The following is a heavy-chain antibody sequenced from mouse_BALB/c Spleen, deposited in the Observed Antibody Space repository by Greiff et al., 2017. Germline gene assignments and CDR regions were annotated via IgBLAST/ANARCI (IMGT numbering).Heavy chain of an antibody. CDR1: GYSITSDYA. CDR2: ISYSGST. V-gene: IGHV3-2*02. CDR3: ARRGYGNGWFAY. D-gene: IGHD2-10*02. J-gene: IGHJ3*01. Sequence: EVKVEESGPGLVKPSQSLSLTCTVTGYSITSDYAWNWIRQFPGNKLEWMGYISYSGSTSYNPSLKSRISITRDTSKNQFFLQLNSVTTEDTATYYCARRGYGNGWFAYWGQGTLVTVSA.